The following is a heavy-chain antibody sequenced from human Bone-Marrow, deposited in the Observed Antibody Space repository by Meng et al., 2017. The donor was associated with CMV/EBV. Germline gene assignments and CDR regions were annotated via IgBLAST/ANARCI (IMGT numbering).Heavy chain of an antibody. Sequence: LSLTCAVSGFTFNNFGFHWVRQAPGKGLEWVAIIWYDGSNRNYADSLKGRFTISRDNSKNTLYLQINSLRAEDTAVYFCATCPYYDFWSGYPGVYNVDVWGQGTTVTVSS. J-gene: IGHJ6*02. CDR2: IWYDGSNR. CDR3: ATCPYYDFWSGYPGVYNVDV. D-gene: IGHD3-3*01. V-gene: IGHV3-33*01. CDR1: GFTFNNFG.